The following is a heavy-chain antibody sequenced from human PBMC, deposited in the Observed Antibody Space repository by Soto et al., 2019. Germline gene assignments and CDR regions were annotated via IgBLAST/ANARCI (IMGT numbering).Heavy chain of an antibody. CDR2: ISSNSAYI. D-gene: IGHD6-13*01. CDR1: GFTFRSFT. V-gene: IGHV3-21*01. J-gene: IGHJ5*02. Sequence: GGSLRLSCAASGFTFRSFTMNWVRQAPGKGLELVSTISSNSAYIYYTDALRGRFTISRDNAKNSLHLQMNSLRAEDTAVYYCTRDASRDSSARGWFDPWGPGTLVTVSS. CDR3: TRDASRDSSARGWFDP.